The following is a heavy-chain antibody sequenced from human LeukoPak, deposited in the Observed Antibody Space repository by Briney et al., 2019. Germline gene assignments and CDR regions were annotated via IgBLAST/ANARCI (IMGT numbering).Heavy chain of an antibody. V-gene: IGHV1-3*01. Sequence: GASVKVSCKASGYTFTSYALHWVRQAPGQRLEWMGWINAGNGNTKYSQKFQGRVTITRDTSAITAYMELGSLRSEDTAVYFCARGYSTRDFYNYHGMDVWGQGTTVTVSS. CDR3: ARGYSTRDFYNYHGMDV. CDR1: GYTFTSYA. D-gene: IGHD2-21*01. J-gene: IGHJ6*02. CDR2: INAGNGNT.